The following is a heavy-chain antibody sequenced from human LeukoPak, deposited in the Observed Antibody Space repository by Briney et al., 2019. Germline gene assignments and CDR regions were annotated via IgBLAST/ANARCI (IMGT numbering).Heavy chain of an antibody. CDR3: ARGSSWYGYYYYMDV. D-gene: IGHD6-13*01. CDR1: GGTFSSYA. Sequence: GASVKVSCKASGGTFSSYAISWVRQAPGQGLEWMGGIIPIFGTANYAQKFQGRVTITADESTSTAYMELSSLRSEDTAVYYCARGSSWYGYYYYMDVWGKGTTATISS. V-gene: IGHV1-69*13. CDR2: IIPIFGTA. J-gene: IGHJ6*03.